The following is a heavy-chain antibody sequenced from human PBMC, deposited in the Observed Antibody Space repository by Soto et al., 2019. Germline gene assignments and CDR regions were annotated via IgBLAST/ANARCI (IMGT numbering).Heavy chain of an antibody. D-gene: IGHD6-13*01. V-gene: IGHV3-30-3*01. Sequence: GGSLRLSCAASGFTFSSYAMHWVRQAPGKGLEWVAVISYDGSNKYYADSAKGRFTISRDNSKNTLYLQMNSLRAEDTAVYYCASGEYSSSPYSFDYWGQGTLVTVSS. J-gene: IGHJ4*02. CDR3: ASGEYSSSPYSFDY. CDR2: ISYDGSNK. CDR1: GFTFSSYA.